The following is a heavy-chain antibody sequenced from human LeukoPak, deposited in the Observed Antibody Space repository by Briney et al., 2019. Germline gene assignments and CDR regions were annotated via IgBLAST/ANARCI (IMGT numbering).Heavy chain of an antibody. J-gene: IGHJ3*02. D-gene: IGHD5-12*01. CDR2: IIPIFGTA. CDR3: ARGGGYSGYGPVAFDI. V-gene: IGHV1-69*06. CDR1: GGTFSSYA. Sequence: GASVKVSCKASGGTFSSYAINWVRQAPGQGLKWMGGIIPIFGTANYAQKFQGRVTITADKSTSTAYMELSSLRSEDTAVYYCARGGGYSGYGPVAFDIWGQGTMVTVSS.